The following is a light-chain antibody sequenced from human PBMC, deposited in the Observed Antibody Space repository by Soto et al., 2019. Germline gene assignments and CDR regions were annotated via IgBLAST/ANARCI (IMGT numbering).Light chain of an antibody. CDR3: QQRSNWPLIT. V-gene: IGKV1-12*02. CDR1: QDIGSW. J-gene: IGKJ5*01. CDR2: AAS. Sequence: DIQMTQSPSSVSASVGYRVTITCRSSQDIGSWFAWYQQKPGKVPKLLIYAASILQSGVPSRFSGSGSGTDFTLTISSLEPEDFAVYYCQQRSNWPLITFGQGTRLEIK.